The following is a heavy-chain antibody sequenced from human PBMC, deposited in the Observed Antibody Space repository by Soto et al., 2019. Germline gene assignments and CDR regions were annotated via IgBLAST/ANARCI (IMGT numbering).Heavy chain of an antibody. CDR1: GGSISSGDYY. Sequence: PSETLSLTCTVSGGSISSGDYYWSWIRQPPGKGLEWIGNIYYSGSTYYNPSLKSRVTISVDTSKHQFSLKLSSVTAAGTAVYYCASRKSSPYFDYWGQGTLVTVSS. V-gene: IGHV4-30-4*01. D-gene: IGHD3-10*01. CDR2: IYYSGST. CDR3: ASRKSSPYFDY. J-gene: IGHJ4*02.